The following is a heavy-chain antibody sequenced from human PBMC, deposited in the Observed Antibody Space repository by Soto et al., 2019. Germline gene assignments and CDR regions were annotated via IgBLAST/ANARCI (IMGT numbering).Heavy chain of an antibody. Sequence: EVQLVESGGGLVQPGGSLRLSCAASGFTFSSHSMNWVRQAPGKELEWVSYISSSSSTIYYADSVKGRFTISRDNAKNSLYLQMNSLRAEDTAVYYCARESSGWYAGNFDYWGQGTLVTVSS. D-gene: IGHD6-19*01. CDR2: ISSSSSTI. CDR1: GFTFSSHS. CDR3: ARESSGWYAGNFDY. J-gene: IGHJ4*02. V-gene: IGHV3-48*01.